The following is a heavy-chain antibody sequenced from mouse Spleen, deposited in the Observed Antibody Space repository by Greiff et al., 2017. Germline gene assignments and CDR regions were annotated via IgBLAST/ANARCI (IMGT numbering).Heavy chain of an antibody. CDR1: GFTFSSYA. V-gene: IGHV5-9*04. D-gene: IGHD1-1*01. CDR3: AKVTTVVAPGFAY. Sequence: EVKLVESGGGLVKRGGSLKLSCAASGFTFSSYAMSWVRQTPEKRLEWVATISSGGGNTYYPDSVKGRFTISRDNAKNTLYLQMSSLKSEDTAMYYCAKVTTVVAPGFAYWGQGTLVTVSA. CDR2: ISSGGGNT. J-gene: IGHJ3*01.